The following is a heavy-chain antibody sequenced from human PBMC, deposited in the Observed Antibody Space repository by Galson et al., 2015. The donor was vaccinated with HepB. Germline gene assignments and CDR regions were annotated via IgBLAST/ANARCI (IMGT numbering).Heavy chain of an antibody. CDR1: GFTFSTYG. Sequence: SLRLSCAASGFTFSTYGIHWVRQAPGKGLEWVALILDDGSQKYYADSVRGRFTVSRDNAKNSVYLQMKSLRAEDTAVYYCVRGAGWLLDSWGQGTLVTVSS. J-gene: IGHJ4*02. CDR2: ILDDGSQK. CDR3: VRGAGWLLDS. V-gene: IGHV3-30*03. D-gene: IGHD5-24*01.